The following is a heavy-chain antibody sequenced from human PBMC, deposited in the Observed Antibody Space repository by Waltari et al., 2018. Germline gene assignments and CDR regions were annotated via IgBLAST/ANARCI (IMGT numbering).Heavy chain of an antibody. CDR1: GFTFSSYA. V-gene: IGHV3-30-3*01. D-gene: IGHD3-9*01. CDR2: RSYDGSNK. CDR3: ARVPFDWFSHFDY. J-gene: IGHJ4*02. Sequence: QVQLVESGGGVVQPGRSLRLSCAASGFTFSSYAMHWVRQAPGKGLEWVAVRSYDGSNKYYADSVKGRFTISRDNSKNTLYLQMNSLRAEDTAVYYCARVPFDWFSHFDYWGQGTLVTVSS.